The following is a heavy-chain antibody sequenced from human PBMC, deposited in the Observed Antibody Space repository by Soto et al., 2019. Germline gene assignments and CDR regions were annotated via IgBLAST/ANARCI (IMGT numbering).Heavy chain of an antibody. CDR2: ISYDGSNK. J-gene: IGHJ4*01. Sequence: GGALSLSGAGSRFTFCSYAMDGARQAPSKGLEGVAVISYDGSNKYYADSVKGRFTISRDNSKNTLYLQMNSLRAEDTAVYYCARGPFVVEWLQGRYTWSWDFDYWGRGTLVTVSS. CDR1: RFTFCSYA. CDR3: ARGPFVVEWLQGRYTWSWDFDY. D-gene: IGHD3-3*01. V-gene: IGHV3-30-3*01.